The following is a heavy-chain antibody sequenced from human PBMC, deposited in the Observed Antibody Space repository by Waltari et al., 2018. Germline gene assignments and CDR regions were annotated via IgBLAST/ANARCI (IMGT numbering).Heavy chain of an antibody. CDR2: INHSGNT. CDR3: GRWPPAG. V-gene: IGHV4-34*01. Sequence: QVQLQQCGAGLLKPSETLSLTFAVYGGSFSGYYLNWIRQPPRKGLEWIGEINHSGNTTYNPSLKSRVTISVDTSKNQLSLKLSSVTAADTAVYYCGRWPPAGWGQGTQVTVAS. J-gene: IGHJ4*02. CDR1: GGSFSGYY. D-gene: IGHD2-2*01.